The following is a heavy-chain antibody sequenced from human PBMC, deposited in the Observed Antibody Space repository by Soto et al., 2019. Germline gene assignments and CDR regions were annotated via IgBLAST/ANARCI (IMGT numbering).Heavy chain of an antibody. D-gene: IGHD6-19*01. CDR3: ATGLGTGYSSGWYHYFDY. CDR1: GYTLTELS. J-gene: IGHJ4*02. Sequence: AAVKVSCKVSGYTLTELSMHWVRQAPGKGLEWMGGFDPEDGETIYAQKFQGRVTMTEDTSTDTAYMELSSLRSEDTAVYYCATGLGTGYSSGWYHYFDYWGQGTLVTVSS. V-gene: IGHV1-24*01. CDR2: FDPEDGET.